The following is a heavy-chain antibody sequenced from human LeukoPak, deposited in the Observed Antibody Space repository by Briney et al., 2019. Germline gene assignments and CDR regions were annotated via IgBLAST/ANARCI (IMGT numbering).Heavy chain of an antibody. J-gene: IGHJ4*02. CDR1: GFTFSGYW. CDR2: IKQEGSEK. CDR3: ARGRSERFLEWLQKYYFDY. Sequence: PGGSLRLSCAASGFTFSGYWMSWVRQAPGKGLEWVANIKQEGSEKYYVDSVKGRFTISRDNAKNSLYLQMNSLRAEDTAVYYCARGRSERFLEWLQKYYFDYWGQGTLVTVSS. V-gene: IGHV3-7*01. D-gene: IGHD3-3*01.